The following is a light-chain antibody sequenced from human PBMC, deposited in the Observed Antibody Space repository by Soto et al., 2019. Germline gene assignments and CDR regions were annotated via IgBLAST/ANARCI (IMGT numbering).Light chain of an antibody. CDR3: MQGTHWPWT. Sequence: VVISHSPLSLPVTLLHPASSSCRSPQTLVSSDGNTYLTWLQQRPGQSPRRLIYRVSGRDSGVPDRFSGSGSGTDSTLTISRVEAEDVGIYYCMQGTHWPWTFGQGAKVDIK. CDR1: QTLVSSDGNTY. V-gene: IGKV2-30*01. J-gene: IGKJ1*01. CDR2: RVS.